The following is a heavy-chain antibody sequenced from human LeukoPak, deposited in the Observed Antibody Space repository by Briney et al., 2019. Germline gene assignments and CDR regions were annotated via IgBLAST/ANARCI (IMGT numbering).Heavy chain of an antibody. V-gene: IGHV3-74*01. D-gene: IGHD2-8*02. J-gene: IGHJ6*02. CDR2: INSDGSST. Sequence: GGSLRLSCAASGFTFSTYWMHWVRQAPGKGLVWVSRINSDGSSTSYADSVKGRFTISRDNAKNTLYLQMNSLRDEDTAVYYCARDTMYALVVAYYYGMDVWGQGTAVTVSS. CDR1: GFTFSTYW. CDR3: ARDTMYALVVAYYYGMDV.